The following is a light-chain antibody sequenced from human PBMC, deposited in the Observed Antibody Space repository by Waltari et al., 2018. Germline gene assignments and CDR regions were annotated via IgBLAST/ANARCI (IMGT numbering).Light chain of an antibody. CDR3: AAWDGTLSGL. Sequence: QSVLTQPPSASGTPGQRVTISCSGSSSNIGSNYVYWYQQLPGTAPKLLIYRNNRRLSGVPDRFSGSQSGPSASLAISGLRSEDEADYYCAAWDGTLSGLVGTGTKVTVL. CDR1: SSNIGSNY. J-gene: IGLJ1*01. CDR2: RNN. V-gene: IGLV1-47*01.